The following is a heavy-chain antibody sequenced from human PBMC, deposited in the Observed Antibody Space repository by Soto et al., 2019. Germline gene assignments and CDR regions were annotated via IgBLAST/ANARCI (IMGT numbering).Heavy chain of an antibody. CDR1: GGSVSSGTYY. V-gene: IGHV4-61*01. D-gene: IGHD2-8*01. J-gene: IGHJ4*01. Sequence: ASETLSLTCTVSGGSVSSGTYYWSWIRQPPGKGLEWIGYIYYSGSTNYNPSLKSRVTISADTSKNQFSLKLSSVTAADTAVYYCARRMDYANFDYWGQGTLVTVS. CDR3: ARRMDYANFDY. CDR2: IYYSGST.